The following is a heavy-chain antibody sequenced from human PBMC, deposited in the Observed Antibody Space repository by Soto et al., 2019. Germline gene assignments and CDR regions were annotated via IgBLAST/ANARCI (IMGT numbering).Heavy chain of an antibody. CDR3: AKDVLRFLEWLAFYGMDV. V-gene: IGHV3-30*18. D-gene: IGHD3-3*01. J-gene: IGHJ6*02. CDR1: GFTFSSYG. CDR2: ISYDGSNK. Sequence: QVQLVESGGGVVQPGRSLRLSCAASGFTFSSYGMHWVRQAPGKGLEWVAVISYDGSNKYYADSVKGRFTISRDNSKNTLYLQMNRLRAEDTAVYYCAKDVLRFLEWLAFYGMDVWGQVTTVTVSS.